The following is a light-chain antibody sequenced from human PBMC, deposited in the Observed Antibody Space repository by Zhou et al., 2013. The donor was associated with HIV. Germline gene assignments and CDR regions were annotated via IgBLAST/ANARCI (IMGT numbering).Light chain of an antibody. CDR3: QQANSFPLT. Sequence: DIQMTQSPSSLSASVGDRVTITCRASQSISSYLNWYQQKPGKAPKLLIYTASILESGVPSRFSGSGSGTEFTLTINNLQPEDFATYYCQQANSFPLTFGGGTRVDIK. V-gene: IGKV1-39*01. J-gene: IGKJ4*01. CDR1: QSISSY. CDR2: TAS.